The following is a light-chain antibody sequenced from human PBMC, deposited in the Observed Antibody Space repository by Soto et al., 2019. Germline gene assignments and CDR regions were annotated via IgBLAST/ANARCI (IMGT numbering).Light chain of an antibody. CDR2: DVS. Sequence: QSALTQPASVSGSPGQSITISCTGTSSDAGAYNYVSWYRQDAGKAPKLMIYDVSNRPSGVSDRFSGSKSGNTASLTISGLQADDEADYYCCAYTTSSTVLFGGGTKLT. CDR1: SSDAGAYNY. V-gene: IGLV2-14*01. J-gene: IGLJ3*02. CDR3: CAYTTSSTVL.